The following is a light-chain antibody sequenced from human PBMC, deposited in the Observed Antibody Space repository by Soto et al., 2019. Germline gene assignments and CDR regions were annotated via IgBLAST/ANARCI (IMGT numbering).Light chain of an antibody. Sequence: QSVLAQPPSVSGAPGQRVSISCAGTSSNIGAGYDVHWYQQFPGTAPKLLMSSNNNRPPGVPDRFSGSKSGTSASLAITGLQAEDEADYYCQSYDTTLSGRVXGGGTKVTVL. CDR2: SNN. CDR3: QSYDTTLSGRV. J-gene: IGLJ3*02. CDR1: SSNIGAGYD. V-gene: IGLV1-40*01.